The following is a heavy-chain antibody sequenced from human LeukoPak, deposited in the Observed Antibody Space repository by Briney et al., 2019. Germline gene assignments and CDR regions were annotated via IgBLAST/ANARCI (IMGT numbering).Heavy chain of an antibody. CDR1: GGSFSGYY. CDR2: INHSGST. Sequence: SETLSLTCAVYGGSFSGYYWSWIRQPPGKGLEWIGEINHSGSTNYNPSLKSRVTISVDTPKNQFSLKLSSVTAADTAVYYCARARYCSSTSCRAQGYFDLWGRGTLVTVSS. D-gene: IGHD2-2*01. CDR3: ARARYCSSTSCRAQGYFDL. V-gene: IGHV4-34*01. J-gene: IGHJ2*01.